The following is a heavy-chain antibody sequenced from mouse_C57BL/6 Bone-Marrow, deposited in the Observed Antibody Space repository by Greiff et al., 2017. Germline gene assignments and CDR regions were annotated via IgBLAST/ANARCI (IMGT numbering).Heavy chain of an antibody. D-gene: IGHD1-1*01. CDR1: GYSITSGYY. CDR3: ARDSSSYVPFYAMDY. V-gene: IGHV3-6*01. Sequence: EVKLQESGPGLVKPSQSLSLTCSVTGYSITSGYYWNWIRQFPGNKLEWMGYISYDGSNNYNPSLKQRISITRDTSKNQFVLQLNSVTTEDTTTYYCARDSSSYVPFYAMDYWGQGTSVTVSS. CDR2: ISYDGSN. J-gene: IGHJ4*01.